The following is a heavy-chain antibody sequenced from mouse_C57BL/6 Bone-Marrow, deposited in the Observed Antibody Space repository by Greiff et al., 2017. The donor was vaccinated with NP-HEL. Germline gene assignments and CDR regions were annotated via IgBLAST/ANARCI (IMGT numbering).Heavy chain of an antibody. D-gene: IGHD1-1*01. J-gene: IGHJ1*03. Sequence: VQLKESGPGLVKPSQSLSLTCSVTGYSITSGYYWNWIRQFPGNKLEWMGYISYDGSNNYNPSLKNRISITRDTSKNQFLLKLNSVTTEDTATYYCAREIYYGSSYWYFDVWGTGTTVTVSS. CDR1: GYSITSGYY. CDR3: AREIYYGSSYWYFDV. CDR2: ISYDGSN. V-gene: IGHV3-6*01.